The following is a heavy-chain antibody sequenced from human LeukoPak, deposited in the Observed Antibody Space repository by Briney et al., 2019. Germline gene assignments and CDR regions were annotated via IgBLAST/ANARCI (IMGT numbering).Heavy chain of an antibody. CDR2: ISSSSSYI. CDR1: GFTFSSYS. CDR3: ARDHDFWSGYYLDY. J-gene: IGHJ4*02. V-gene: IGHV3-21*01. Sequence: PGGSQRLSCAASGFTFSSYSMNWVRQAPGKRLEWVSSISSSSSYIYYADSVKGRFTISRDNAKNSLYLQMNSLRAEDTAVYYCARDHDFWSGYYLDYWGQGTLVTVSS. D-gene: IGHD3-3*01.